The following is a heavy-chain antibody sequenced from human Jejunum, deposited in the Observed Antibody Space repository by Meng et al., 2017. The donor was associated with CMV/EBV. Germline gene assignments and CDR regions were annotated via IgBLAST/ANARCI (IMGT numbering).Heavy chain of an antibody. CDR3: GDFEAG. V-gene: IGHV3-23*01. J-gene: IGHJ4*02. D-gene: IGHD3-3*01. CDR2: ITDTGGRA. CDR1: GFTFTNYA. Sequence: SLRLSCGAFGFTFTNYAMTWVRQAPGKGLEWVSTITDTGGRAYYADSVKGRFTVSRDNAKNTAYLQMNSLTVEDAAVYYCGDFEAGWGQGTLVTVSS.